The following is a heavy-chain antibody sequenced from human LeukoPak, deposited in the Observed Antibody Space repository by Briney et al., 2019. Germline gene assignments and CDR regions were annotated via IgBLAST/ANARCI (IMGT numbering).Heavy chain of an antibody. D-gene: IGHD6-19*01. V-gene: IGHV6-1*01. CDR1: GDSVSSNSAA. CDR3: ARELGSSGWANYFDY. Sequence: SQTLSLTCAISGDSVSSNSAAWNWIRQSPSRGLEWLGRTYYRSKWYNDYAVSAKSRITINPDTSKNQFSLQLNSMTPEDTAVYYCARELGSSGWANYFDYWGQGTLVTVSS. CDR2: TYYRSKWYN. J-gene: IGHJ4*02.